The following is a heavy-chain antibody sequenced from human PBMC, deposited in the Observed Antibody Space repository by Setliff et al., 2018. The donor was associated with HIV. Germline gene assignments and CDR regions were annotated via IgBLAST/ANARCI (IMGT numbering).Heavy chain of an antibody. D-gene: IGHD2-8*02. V-gene: IGHV3-49*04. CDR1: GFSFGYFA. Sequence: GGSLRLSCAASGFSFGYFAMSWVRQAPGKGLEWVGFIRSKAYGGTTEYAASVKGRFTISRDDSESIAYLQMSSLKTEDTAVYYCTSEGHSFWSYFQHWGQGTLVTVSS. J-gene: IGHJ1*01. CDR2: IRSKAYGGTT. CDR3: TSEGHSFWSYFQH.